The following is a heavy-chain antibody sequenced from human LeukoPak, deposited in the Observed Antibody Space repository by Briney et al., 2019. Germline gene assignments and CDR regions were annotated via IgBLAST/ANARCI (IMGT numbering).Heavy chain of an antibody. CDR3: ARKQWVMYYFES. Sequence: PSETLSLTCTVSGGSISISNYYWGWLRQPPGKGLEWIGSFYHSGSTYYNPSLKSRVTISVDTSKSQFSLKLNSVTAADTAVYYCARKQWVMYYFESWGQGTLVTVSS. CDR2: FYHSGST. D-gene: IGHD6-19*01. CDR1: GGSISISNYY. J-gene: IGHJ4*02. V-gene: IGHV4-39*01.